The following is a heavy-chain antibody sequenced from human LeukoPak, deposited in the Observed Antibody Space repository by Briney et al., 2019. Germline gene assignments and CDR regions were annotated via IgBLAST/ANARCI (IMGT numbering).Heavy chain of an antibody. CDR3: ARPRGCGSARCNNFDY. D-gene: IGHD2-2*01. Sequence: PGRSLRLSCAASGFTFSSYSMNWVRQAPGKGLEWVSSISSSSSYINYANSVRGRFTISRDNTKKSLYLQLNSLRPEDSAVYYCARPRGCGSARCNNFDYWGQGTLVTVSS. V-gene: IGHV3-21*01. CDR1: GFTFSSYS. CDR2: ISSSSSYI. J-gene: IGHJ4*02.